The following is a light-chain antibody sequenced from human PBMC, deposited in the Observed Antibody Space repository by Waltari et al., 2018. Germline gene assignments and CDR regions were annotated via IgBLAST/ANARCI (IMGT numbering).Light chain of an antibody. J-gene: IGLJ3*02. CDR3: VLYMGSGISV. CDR2: NTN. V-gene: IGLV8-61*01. CDR1: SGSVSTSHH. Sequence: QTVVTQEPSFSVSPGGTVTLTCGLSSGSVSTSHHPSWYQQTPGQTPRTLIYNTNTRSSGVPDRFSGSVLGNKAALTITGAQADDESDYYCVLYMGSGISVFGGGTKVTVL.